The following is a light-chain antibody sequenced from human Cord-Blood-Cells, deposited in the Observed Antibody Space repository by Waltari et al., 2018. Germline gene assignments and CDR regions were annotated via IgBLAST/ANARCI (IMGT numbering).Light chain of an antibody. CDR3: QQYNNWWT. CDR2: GAS. CDR1: QSVSSN. V-gene: IGKV3-15*01. Sequence: EIVMTQSPVTLSVSPGERATLSCRASQSVSSNLAWYQQKPGQAPRLLIYGASTRATGIPARFSGSGSGTEFTLIISSLQSEDFAVYYCQQYNNWWTFGQGTKVEIK. J-gene: IGKJ1*01.